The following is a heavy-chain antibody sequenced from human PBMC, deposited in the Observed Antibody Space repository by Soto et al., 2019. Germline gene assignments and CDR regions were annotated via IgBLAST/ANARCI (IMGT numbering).Heavy chain of an antibody. V-gene: IGHV3-30-3*01. D-gene: IGHD2-21*01. CDR3: AKDAVYKDGLWLMDQ. CDR2: ISYDGSNK. CDR1: GFTFSSYA. Sequence: PGGSLRLSCAASGFTFSSYAMHWVRQAPGKGLEWVAVISYDGSNKYYADSVKGRFTISRDNSKNILYLQMDSLRVDDTAVYFCAKDAVYKDGLWLMDQWGQGTQVTVSS. J-gene: IGHJ4*02.